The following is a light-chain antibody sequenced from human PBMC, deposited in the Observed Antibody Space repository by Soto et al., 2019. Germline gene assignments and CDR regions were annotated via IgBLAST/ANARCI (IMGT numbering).Light chain of an antibody. Sequence: DIQMTQSPSSLSASVGDRVTITCRASQSIYNYLNWYQQKPGKAPQLLIFAASSLQSGVPSRFNGSESGTDFTLTISSLQPEDFATYYCQQSYSTPRTFGQGTKVDIK. CDR3: QQSYSTPRT. CDR1: QSIYNY. J-gene: IGKJ1*01. V-gene: IGKV1-39*01. CDR2: AAS.